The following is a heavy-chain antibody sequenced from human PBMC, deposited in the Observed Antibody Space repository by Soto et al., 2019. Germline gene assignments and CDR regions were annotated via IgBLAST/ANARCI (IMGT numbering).Heavy chain of an antibody. D-gene: IGHD6-19*01. CDR1: GFTFSSYG. CDR2: ISYDGSNK. V-gene: IGHV3-30*18. CDR3: AKDMRRVKTVAGWAIGY. J-gene: IGHJ4*02. Sequence: QVQLVESGGGVVQPGRSLRLSCAASGFTFSSYGMHWVRQAPGKGLEWVAVISYDGSNKYYADSVKGRFTISRDNSKNTLYLQMNSLRAEDTAVYDCAKDMRRVKTVAGWAIGYWGQGTLVTVSS.